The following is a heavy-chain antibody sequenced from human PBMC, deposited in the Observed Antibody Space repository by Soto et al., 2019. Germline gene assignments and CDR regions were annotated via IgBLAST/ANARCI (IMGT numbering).Heavy chain of an antibody. CDR2: ISYSGST. CDR3: ARDTMVRGATYYYYGMDV. Sequence: PSETLSLTCTVSGGSISSGGYSWNWIRQHPGKGLEWIGCISYSGSTYYSPSLKSRVTISVDTSENQFSLKLSSVTAADTAVYYCARDTMVRGATYYYYGMDVWGQGTTVTVSS. CDR1: GGSISSGGYS. D-gene: IGHD3-10*01. J-gene: IGHJ6*02. V-gene: IGHV4-31*03.